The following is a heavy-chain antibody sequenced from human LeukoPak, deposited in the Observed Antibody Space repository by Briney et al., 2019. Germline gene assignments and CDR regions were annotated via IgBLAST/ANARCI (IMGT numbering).Heavy chain of an antibody. V-gene: IGHV3-66*01. CDR3: ARDKAVAGSYYYGMDV. D-gene: IGHD6-19*01. J-gene: IGHJ6*02. Sequence: GGSLRLSCAASGFTFSTYNMNWVRQAPGKGLEWVSVIYSGGSTYYADSVKGRFTISRDNSKNTLYLQMNSLRAEDTAVYYCARDKAVAGSYYYGMDVWGQGTTVTVSS. CDR2: IYSGGST. CDR1: GFTFSTYN.